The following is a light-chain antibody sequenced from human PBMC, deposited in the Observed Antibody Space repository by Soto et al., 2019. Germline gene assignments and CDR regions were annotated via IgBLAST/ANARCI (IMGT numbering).Light chain of an antibody. CDR2: DAS. Sequence: DIQMTQSPSTLSASVVDRVTITCRASQSISSWLAWYQQKPGKAPKLLIYDASSLQSGVPSRFSGSASGTEFTPTISSLQPDDFATYYCQHYNSYSEAFGQGTNVDIK. CDR3: QHYNSYSEA. CDR1: QSISSW. V-gene: IGKV1-5*01. J-gene: IGKJ1*01.